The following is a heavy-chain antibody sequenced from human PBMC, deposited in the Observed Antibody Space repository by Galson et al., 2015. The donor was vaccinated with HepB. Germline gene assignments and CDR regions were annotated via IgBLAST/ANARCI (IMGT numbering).Heavy chain of an antibody. D-gene: IGHD3-10*01. CDR2: ISYDSSNE. CDR3: TKDRGYGSGTYRGRFDP. V-gene: IGHV3-30*04. Sequence: SLRLSCAASGFSFTSFALHWVRQAPGKGLEWVAGISYDSSNEYYADSVKGRFTISRDNSKSTLYLQMDSLRTEDTAVYYRTKDRGYGSGTYRGRFDPWGQGTRVTVSS. CDR1: GFSFTSFA. J-gene: IGHJ5*02.